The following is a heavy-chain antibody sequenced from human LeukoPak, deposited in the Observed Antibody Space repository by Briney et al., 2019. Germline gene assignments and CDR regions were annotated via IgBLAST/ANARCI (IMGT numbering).Heavy chain of an antibody. Sequence: PGGSLRLSCAASGFTFSSYSMNWVRQAPGKGLEWVAVISYDGSNKYYADSVKGRFTISRDNSKNTLYLQMNSLRAEDTAVYYCAKDRPPDYWGQGTLVTVPS. CDR3: AKDRPPDY. J-gene: IGHJ4*02. CDR1: GFTFSSYS. V-gene: IGHV3-30*18. CDR2: ISYDGSNK.